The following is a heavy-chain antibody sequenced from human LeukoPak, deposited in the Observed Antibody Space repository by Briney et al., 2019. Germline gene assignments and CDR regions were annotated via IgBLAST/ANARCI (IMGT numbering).Heavy chain of an antibody. CDR2: IKQDGSEK. Sequence: PGGSLRLSCAASGFTFSNYWMSWVRQAPGKGLKWVANIKQDGSEKYYVDSVKGRFTISRDNAKNSLYLQMNSLRAEDTAVYYCARDHLVGMPYSWGQGTPVTVSS. D-gene: IGHD1-26*01. V-gene: IGHV3-7*01. J-gene: IGHJ4*02. CDR3: ARDHLVGMPYS. CDR1: GFTFSNYW.